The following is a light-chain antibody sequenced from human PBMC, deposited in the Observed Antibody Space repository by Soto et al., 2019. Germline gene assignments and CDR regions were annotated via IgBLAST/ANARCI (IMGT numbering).Light chain of an antibody. Sequence: EIVLTQYHANLSVSPGERVILACWASQSVDISLAWYQQKPGQAPRLLIYGASTRATDMPGTFSGRGSGTEFTLTITSLRPEDFGVYYCQQYRSWPRTFGQGTKVDI. CDR1: QSVDIS. J-gene: IGKJ1*01. V-gene: IGKV3-15*01. CDR3: QQYRSWPRT. CDR2: GAS.